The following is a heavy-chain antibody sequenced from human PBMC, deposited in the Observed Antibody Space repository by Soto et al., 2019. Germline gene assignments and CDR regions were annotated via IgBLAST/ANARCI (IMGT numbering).Heavy chain of an antibody. Sequence: EVQLVESGGGLVQPGGSLRLSCAASGFTFSSYSMNWVRQAPGKGLEWVSYISSSSSTIYYADSVKGRFTISRDNAKNSLYLEMNRLRAEDTAVYYCARGLPLPCGGDCYSAFAIWGQGTMVTVSS. CDR1: GFTFSSYS. CDR2: ISSSSSTI. CDR3: ARGLPLPCGGDCYSAFAI. D-gene: IGHD2-21*02. J-gene: IGHJ3*02. V-gene: IGHV3-48*01.